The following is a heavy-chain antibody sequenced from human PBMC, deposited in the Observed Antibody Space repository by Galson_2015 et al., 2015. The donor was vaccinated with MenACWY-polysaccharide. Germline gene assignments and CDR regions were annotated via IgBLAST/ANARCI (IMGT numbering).Heavy chain of an antibody. V-gene: IGHV3-11*01. CDR2: ISGSGGSI. Sequence: LRLSCAASGFTFSDYYMSWIRQTPGKGLEWVSCISGSGGSISYADSVKGRFTISRDNAKNSLYLQINSLRAEDTAVYYCARDPRNFGLDPWGQGTLVTVSS. CDR1: GFTFSDYY. J-gene: IGHJ5*02. CDR3: ARDPRNFGLDP. D-gene: IGHD3-10*01.